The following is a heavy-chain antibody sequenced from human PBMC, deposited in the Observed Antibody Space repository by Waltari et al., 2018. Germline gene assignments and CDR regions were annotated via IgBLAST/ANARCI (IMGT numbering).Heavy chain of an antibody. D-gene: IGHD7-27*01. CDR1: GFTFSSYN. J-gene: IGHJ4*02. CDR3: ATGGWGFFLDH. Sequence: EVQLVESGGGLVKPGGSLRLSCEASGFTFSSYNMNWVRQAPGRGLECVSSISSTSSYTHQADSVKGRFTISRDNAKNSLYLQMNSLRAEDTAMYYCATGGWGFFLDHWGQGALVTVSS. CDR2: ISSTSSYT. V-gene: IGHV3-21*02.